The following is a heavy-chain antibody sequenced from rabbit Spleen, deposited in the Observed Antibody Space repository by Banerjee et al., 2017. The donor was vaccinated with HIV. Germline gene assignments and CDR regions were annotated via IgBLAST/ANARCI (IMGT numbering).Heavy chain of an antibody. CDR2: IAGSGSGFT. D-gene: IGHD8-1*01. CDR3: ARDTGSSFSSYGMDL. Sequence: QQQLVESGGGLVQPEGSLALTCKASGFDLSSSDYICWVRQAPGKGLEWISCIAGSGSGFTYSATWAKGRFTISKTSSTTVTLQMTSLTVADTATYFCARDTGSSFSSYGMDLWGPGTLVTVS. CDR1: GFDLSSSDY. V-gene: IGHV1S45*01. J-gene: IGHJ6*01.